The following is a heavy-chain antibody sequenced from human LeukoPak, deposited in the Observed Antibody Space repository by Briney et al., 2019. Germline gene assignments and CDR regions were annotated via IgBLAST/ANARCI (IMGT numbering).Heavy chain of an antibody. Sequence: SEALSLTCTVSGGSISSSSYYWGWIRQPPGKGLEWIGSIYYSGNTYNNPSLKSRVTISVDTSKNQFSLKLSSVTAADTAVYYCARLCGSLRWYFDLWGRGTLVTVSS. V-gene: IGHV4-39*01. CDR3: ARLCGSLRWYFDL. J-gene: IGHJ2*01. CDR1: GGSISSSSYY. D-gene: IGHD2-2*01. CDR2: IYYSGNT.